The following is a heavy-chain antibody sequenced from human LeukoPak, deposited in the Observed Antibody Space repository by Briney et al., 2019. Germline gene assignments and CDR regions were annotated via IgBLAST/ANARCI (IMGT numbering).Heavy chain of an antibody. D-gene: IGHD1-26*01. CDR2: VGADATKP. CDR3: ARDGWMGELRVAFDI. J-gene: IGHJ3*02. V-gene: IGHV3-74*01. Sequence: GGSLRLSCAASGFTFINYWMYWVRQTPGKGPVWVSRVGADATKPTYADFVKGRFAMSRDNAKNSLYLQMNSLRAEDTAVYYCARDGWMGELRVAFDIWGQGTMVTVSS. CDR1: GFTFINYW.